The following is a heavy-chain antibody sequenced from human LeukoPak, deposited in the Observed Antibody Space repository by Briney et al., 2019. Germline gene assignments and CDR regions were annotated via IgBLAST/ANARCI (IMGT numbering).Heavy chain of an antibody. Sequence: SQTLSLTCTVSRGSISTGGYYWSSIRQPPGKGLEWIGYIFHSGSTHYNPSLKSRVTISVDRSKNQFSLMLSSVTAADTAVYYCARGTTAVTPRGLWSGANYHSYMDVWGKGTTVTVSS. CDR3: ARGTTAVTPRGLWSGANYHSYMDV. CDR1: RGSISTGGYY. J-gene: IGHJ6*03. CDR2: IFHSGST. V-gene: IGHV4-30-2*01. D-gene: IGHD4-23*01.